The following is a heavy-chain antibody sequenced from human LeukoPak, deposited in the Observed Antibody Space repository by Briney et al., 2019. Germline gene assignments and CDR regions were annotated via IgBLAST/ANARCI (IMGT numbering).Heavy chain of an antibody. D-gene: IGHD2-15*01. J-gene: IGHJ4*02. CDR2: INPNSGGT. V-gene: IGHV1-2*02. CDR1: GYTFTGYY. Sequence: GASVKVSCKPSGYTFTGYYMHWVRQAPGQGLEWMGWINPNSGGTNYAQKFQGRFTMTRDTSISTAYMELSRLRSDDTAVYYCATGYCSGGSCQWLAAYWGQGTLVTVSS. CDR3: ATGYCSGGSCQWLAAY.